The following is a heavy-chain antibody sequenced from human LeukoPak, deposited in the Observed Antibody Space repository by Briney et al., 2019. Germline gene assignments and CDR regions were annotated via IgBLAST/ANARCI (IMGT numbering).Heavy chain of an antibody. CDR3: VKALVIGALDY. J-gene: IGHJ4*02. Sequence: GGSLRLSCSASGFSFSSYAMHWVRQAPGKGLEYVSAISSNGGSTNYADSVKGRFTISRDNSKNMLYLQMSSLRAEDTAVYYCVKALVIGALDYWGQGTLVTVSS. D-gene: IGHD3-10*01. CDR2: ISSNGGST. V-gene: IGHV3-64D*06. CDR1: GFSFSSYA.